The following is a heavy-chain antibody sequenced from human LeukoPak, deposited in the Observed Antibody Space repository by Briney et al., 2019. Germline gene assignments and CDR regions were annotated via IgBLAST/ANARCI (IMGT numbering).Heavy chain of an antibody. CDR2: ISSSGSTI. CDR1: GFTFSSYE. D-gene: IGHD6-6*01. J-gene: IGHJ4*02. CDR3: PREYSSSSGNVFDS. V-gene: IGHV3-48*03. Sequence: PGGSLRLSCAASGFTFSSYEMNWVRQAPGKGLEWVSYISSSGSTIYYADSVKGRFTISRDNAKNSLYLQMNSLRAEDTAVYYCPREYSSSSGNVFDSWGQGALVTVSS.